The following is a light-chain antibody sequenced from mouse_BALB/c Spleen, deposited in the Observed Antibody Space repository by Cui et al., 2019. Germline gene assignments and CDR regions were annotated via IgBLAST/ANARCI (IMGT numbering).Light chain of an antibody. V-gene: IGKV4-74*01. CDR1: SSVSSSY. CDR2: STS. J-gene: IGKJ4*01. CDR3: HQYHRSPFT. Sequence: QIVLTHSPAIMSDSLGERVTMTCTASSSVSSSYLHWYQQKPGSSPKLWIYSTSNLASGVPARFSGSGSGTSYSLTISSMEAEDAATYYCHQYHRSPFTFGSGTKLEIK.